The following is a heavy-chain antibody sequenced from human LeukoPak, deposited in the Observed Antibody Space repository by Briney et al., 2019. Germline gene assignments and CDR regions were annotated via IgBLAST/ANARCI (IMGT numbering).Heavy chain of an antibody. CDR2: INHSGST. V-gene: IGHV4-34*01. J-gene: IGHJ4*02. CDR1: GGSFSGYY. CDR3: ARIFGSGSYFDY. D-gene: IGHD6-19*01. Sequence: SETLSLTCAVYGGSFSGYYWSWTRQPPGKGLEWIGEINHSGSTNYNPSLKSRVTISVDTSKNQFSLKLSSVTAADTAVYYCARIFGSGSYFDYWGQGTLVTVSS.